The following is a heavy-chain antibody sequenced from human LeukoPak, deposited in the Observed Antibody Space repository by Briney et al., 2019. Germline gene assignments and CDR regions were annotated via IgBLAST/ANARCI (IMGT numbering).Heavy chain of an antibody. CDR3: ARDPYGDYPNGAFDI. V-gene: IGHV4-39*07. CDR1: GGSIRSITYN. CDR2: IHYTGST. D-gene: IGHD4-17*01. J-gene: IGHJ3*02. Sequence: SETLSLTCTVSGGSIRSITYNWGWIRQPPGKGLECIGSIHYTGSTYYNPSLKSRVTISVDTSNNQFSLKLSSVTAADTAVYYCARDPYGDYPNGAFDIWGQGTMVTVSS.